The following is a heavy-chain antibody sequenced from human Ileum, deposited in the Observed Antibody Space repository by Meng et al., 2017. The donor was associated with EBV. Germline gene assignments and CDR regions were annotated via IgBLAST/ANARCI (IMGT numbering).Heavy chain of an antibody. CDR3: ARHHHSPTFDY. D-gene: IGHD1-14*01. CDR2: VVYSGTT. Sequence: LQLQESGPGLVKPSETLSLPCTVSGGSISSSSYYWAWIRQPPGEGLEWIGSVVYSGTTYYTSSLKSRVSISVDTSKNQFSLKLSSVTAADTAVYYCARHHHSPTFDYWGQGTLVTVPS. V-gene: IGHV4-39*01. CDR1: GGSISSSSYY. J-gene: IGHJ4*02.